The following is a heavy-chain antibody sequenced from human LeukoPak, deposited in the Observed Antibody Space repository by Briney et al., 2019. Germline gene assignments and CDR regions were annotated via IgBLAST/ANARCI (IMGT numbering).Heavy chain of an antibody. CDR2: RSAYNGNT. CDR1: GYTFTNYG. V-gene: IGHV1-18*01. Sequence: VASVKVSCTASGYTFTNYGISWGRQAPGQGLEWVGWRSAYNGNTNYAQKLQGRVTITPDTSTRTACMELQSLRSADTAVYYCARLWQQQLALTGYYSYYYMDVWGKGTTVTISS. CDR3: ARLWQQQLALTGYYSYYYMDV. J-gene: IGHJ6*03. D-gene: IGHD6-13*01.